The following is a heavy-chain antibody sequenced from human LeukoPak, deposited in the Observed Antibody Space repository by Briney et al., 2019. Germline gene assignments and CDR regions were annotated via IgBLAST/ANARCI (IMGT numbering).Heavy chain of an antibody. V-gene: IGHV4-34*01. CDR1: GGSFSGYY. J-gene: IGHJ4*02. CDR2: INHSGST. Sequence: SETLSLTCAVYGGSFSGYYWSWIRQPPGKGLEWIGEINHSGSTNYNPSLKSRVTISVDTSKNQFSLKLSSVTAADTAVYYCVRDRTNWKYSELDYWGQGILVTVSS. D-gene: IGHD5-18*01. CDR3: VRDRTNWKYSELDY.